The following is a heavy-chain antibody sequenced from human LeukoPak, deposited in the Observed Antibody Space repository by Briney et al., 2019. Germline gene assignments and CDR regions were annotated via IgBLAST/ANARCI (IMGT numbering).Heavy chain of an antibody. CDR2: IFPIVGTP. J-gene: IGHJ5*02. Sequence: GASVKVSCKASGYTFTGYYMHWVRQAPGQGLEWMGGIFPIVGTPNYAQKFQGRVTITADKSTDTAYMELRVLRSEDTAIYYCARVRKSRSNWFDPWGQGTLVTVSS. V-gene: IGHV1-69*06. CDR3: ARVRKSRSNWFDP. CDR1: GYTFTGYY.